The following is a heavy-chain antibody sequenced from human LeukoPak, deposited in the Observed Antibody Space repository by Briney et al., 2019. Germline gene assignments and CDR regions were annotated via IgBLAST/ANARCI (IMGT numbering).Heavy chain of an antibody. Sequence: ASVKVSCKASGYTFSNYGISWVRQAPGQGLEWMGWISAYNGNTNYAQKLQGRVTMTTDTSTSTAYMELRSLRSDDTAVYYCARDPQVPEYYDFWSGSLDYWGQGTLVTVSS. CDR3: ARDPQVPEYYDFWSGSLDY. CDR1: GYTFSNYG. V-gene: IGHV1-18*01. D-gene: IGHD3-3*01. CDR2: ISAYNGNT. J-gene: IGHJ4*02.